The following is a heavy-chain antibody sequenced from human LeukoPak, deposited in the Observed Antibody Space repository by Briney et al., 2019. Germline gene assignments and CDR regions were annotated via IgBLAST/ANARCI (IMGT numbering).Heavy chain of an antibody. D-gene: IGHD2-8*01. CDR2: ITSNGGHT. CDR1: GFTFSNFA. J-gene: IGHJ4*02. V-gene: IGHV3-23*01. CDR3: TKDKEDIVLMVFALSGYYFDY. Sequence: GGSLRLSCAASGFTFSNFAMSWVRLAPGKGLEWVSVITSNGGHTYYADSVKGRFTISRDNSKNTLYLQMNSLRAEDTAVYYCTKDKEDIVLMVFALSGYYFDYWSQGTLVTVSP.